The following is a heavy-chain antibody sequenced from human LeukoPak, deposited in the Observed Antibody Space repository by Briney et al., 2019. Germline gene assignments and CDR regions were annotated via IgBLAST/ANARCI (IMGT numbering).Heavy chain of an antibody. CDR3: AKGPTYSSSSLFDY. CDR2: ISWNGGTI. J-gene: IGHJ4*02. Sequence: GGSLRLSCAASGFTFHDYAMHWVRQAPGKGLEWVSGISWNGGTIDHADSVKGRFTISRDNAKNSLYLQMNSLRPEDMALYYCAKGPTYSSSSLFDYWGQGILVAVSS. D-gene: IGHD6-6*01. V-gene: IGHV3-9*03. CDR1: GFTFHDYA.